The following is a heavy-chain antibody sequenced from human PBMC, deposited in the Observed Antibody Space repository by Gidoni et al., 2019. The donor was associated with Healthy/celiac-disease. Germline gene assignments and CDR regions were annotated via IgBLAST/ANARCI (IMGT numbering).Heavy chain of an antibody. J-gene: IGHJ4*02. CDR1: GFTFSNAW. CDR3: TTGFRPGYSSSG. CDR2: NKSKTDGGTT. D-gene: IGHD6-13*01. V-gene: IGHV3-15*01. Sequence: EVQLVESGGGLVKPGGSLRLSCAASGFTFSNAWMSWVRQAPGKGLEWVGRNKSKTDGGTTDYAAPVKGRFTISRDDSKNTLYLQMNSLKTEDTAVYYCTTGFRPGYSSSGWGQGTLVTVSS.